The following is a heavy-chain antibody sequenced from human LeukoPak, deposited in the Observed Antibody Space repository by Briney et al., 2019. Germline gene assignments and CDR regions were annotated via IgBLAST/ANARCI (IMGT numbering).Heavy chain of an antibody. Sequence: PSETLSLICTVSGDSISRYFWSWIRQTPGKRLDWIGRIYDNGRGKYNPSLKSRVTISLDKSNNQFSLNLTSVTAADTAVYFCARGPPSSTICYYMDVRGKGTTVTVSS. D-gene: IGHD5-24*01. CDR1: GDSISRYF. CDR3: ARGPPSSTICYYMDV. CDR2: IYDNGRG. V-gene: IGHV4-4*07. J-gene: IGHJ6*03.